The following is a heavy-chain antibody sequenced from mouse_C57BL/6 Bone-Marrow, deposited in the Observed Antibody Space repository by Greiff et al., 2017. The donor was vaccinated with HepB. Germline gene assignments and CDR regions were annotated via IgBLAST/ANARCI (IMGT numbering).Heavy chain of an antibody. CDR3: ARGRIFDY. Sequence: QVQLQQPGAELVRPGSSVKLSCKASGYTFTSYWMDWVKQRPGQGLEWIGNIYPSDSETHYNQKFKDKATLTVDKSSSTAYMQLSSLTSEDSAVYYCARGRIFDYWGQGTTLTVSP. V-gene: IGHV1-61*01. CDR2: IYPSDSET. J-gene: IGHJ2*01. CDR1: GYTFTSYW.